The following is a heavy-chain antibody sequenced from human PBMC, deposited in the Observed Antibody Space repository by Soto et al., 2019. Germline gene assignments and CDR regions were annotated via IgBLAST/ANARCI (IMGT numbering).Heavy chain of an antibody. V-gene: IGHV3-30-3*01. D-gene: IGHD3-10*01. CDR1: GFTFSSYA. Sequence: QVQLVESGGGVVQPGRSLRLSCAASGFTFSSYAMHWVRQAPGKGLEWVAVISYDGSNKYYADSVKGRFTIPRDNSKNTLYLQMNSVRAEDTAVYYCARGDVLWFGEPRFGAGGQGTLVTVSS. J-gene: IGHJ4*02. CDR3: ARGDVLWFGEPRFGA. CDR2: ISYDGSNK.